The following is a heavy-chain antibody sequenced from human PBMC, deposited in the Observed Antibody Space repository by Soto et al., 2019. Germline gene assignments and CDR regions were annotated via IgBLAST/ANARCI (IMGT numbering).Heavy chain of an antibody. CDR1: GFTFSTYG. CDR3: VRGGGGIVGRGVPGLSGI. Sequence: PGGSLRLSCAASGFTFSTYGMHWVRQAPGKGLEWVAVIWYDGSKRYYADSVKGLFTISRDNSKNTLYLQMNTLRADDTAFYYCVRGGGGIVGRGVPGLSGIWGQGTLVTVSS. CDR2: IWYDGSKR. D-gene: IGHD3-16*02. J-gene: IGHJ4*02. V-gene: IGHV3-33*01.